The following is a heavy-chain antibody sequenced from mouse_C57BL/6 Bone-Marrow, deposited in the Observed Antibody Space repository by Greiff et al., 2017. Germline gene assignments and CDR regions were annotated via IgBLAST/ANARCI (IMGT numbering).Heavy chain of an antibody. V-gene: IGHV1-63*01. J-gene: IGHJ4*01. Sequence: QVQLQQSGAELVRPGTSVKMSCKASGYTFTNYWIGWAKQRPGHGLEWIGDIYPGGGYTTYNEKFKGKATLTADKSSSTAYMQFSSLTSEDSAIYYCHYYGSRRGYAMDYWGQGTSVTVSS. CDR1: GYTFTNYW. D-gene: IGHD1-1*01. CDR2: IYPGGGYT. CDR3: HYYGSRRGYAMDY.